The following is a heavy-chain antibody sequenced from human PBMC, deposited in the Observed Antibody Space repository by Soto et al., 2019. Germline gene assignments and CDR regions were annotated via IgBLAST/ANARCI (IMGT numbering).Heavy chain of an antibody. CDR3: ARTANVWFGDNWFDP. Sequence: QVQLQESGPGLVKPSQTLSLTCTVSGGSISSGGYYWSWIRQHPGKGLEWIGYIYYSGSTYYNPSLKSRVTISVDTSKNQFSMKLSSVTAADTAVYYCARTANVWFGDNWFDPWGQGTLVTVSS. V-gene: IGHV4-31*03. J-gene: IGHJ5*02. D-gene: IGHD3-10*01. CDR1: GGSISSGGYY. CDR2: IYYSGST.